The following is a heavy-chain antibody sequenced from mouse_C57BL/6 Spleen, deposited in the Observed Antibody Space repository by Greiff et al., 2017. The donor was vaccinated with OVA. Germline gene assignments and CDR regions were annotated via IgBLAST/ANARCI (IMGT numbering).Heavy chain of an antibody. J-gene: IGHJ4*01. Sequence: QVQLQQPGAELVKPGASVKLSCKASGYTFTSYWMQWVKQRPGQGLEWIGELDPSDSYTNYNQQFNGKATLTVDTSSSTAYMQLSSLTSEDSAVYYCARPSITTVVATGAMDYWGQGTTVTVSS. CDR2: LDPSDSYT. CDR3: ARPSITTVVATGAMDY. V-gene: IGHV1-50*01. D-gene: IGHD1-1*01. CDR1: GYTFTSYW.